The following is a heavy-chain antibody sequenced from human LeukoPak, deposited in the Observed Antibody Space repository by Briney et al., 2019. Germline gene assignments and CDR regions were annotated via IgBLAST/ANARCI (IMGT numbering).Heavy chain of an antibody. D-gene: IGHD6-13*01. CDR1: GGSINGYF. CDR3: ARGQTAAGEIWYFDY. J-gene: IGHJ4*02. Sequence: ASETVSLTCTVSGGSINGYFWSWIRQPPGKGLEWLGHVYFSGSTKYNPSLKSRVAILIDTSKNQSSLKLSSVTAADTAVYYCARGQTAAGEIWYFDYWGQGSLVTVAS. V-gene: IGHV4-59*01. CDR2: VYFSGST.